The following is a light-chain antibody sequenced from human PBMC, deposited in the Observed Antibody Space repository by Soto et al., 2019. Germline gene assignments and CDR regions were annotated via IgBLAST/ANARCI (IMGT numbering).Light chain of an antibody. V-gene: IGKV3-15*01. CDR3: HQYGSSPWT. CDR2: GAS. Sequence: EIVMTQSPATLSVSPGERASLSCRASQSVSSNLAWYQQKPGQAPRLLIYGASTRATGIPARFSGSGSGTEFTLTISRVEPEDFAVYYCHQYGSSPWTLGQGTKVDIK. J-gene: IGKJ1*01. CDR1: QSVSSN.